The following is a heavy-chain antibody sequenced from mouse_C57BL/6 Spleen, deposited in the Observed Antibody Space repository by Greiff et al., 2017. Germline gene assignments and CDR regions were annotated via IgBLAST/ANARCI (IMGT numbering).Heavy chain of an antibody. CDR1: GYTFTCYW. Sequence: QVQLQQPGAELVKPGASVKMSCKASGYTFTCYWLTWVKQRPGQGLERIGAIYPGSGSIHYTEKFKSKATLTVDTPSSTAYMQLSSLTSEDSAVYYWAVYDGRPYFEDWGQGSTLTVAS. D-gene: IGHD1-1*01. CDR3: AVYDGRPYFED. J-gene: IGHJ2*01. CDR2: IYPGSGSI. V-gene: IGHV1-55*01.